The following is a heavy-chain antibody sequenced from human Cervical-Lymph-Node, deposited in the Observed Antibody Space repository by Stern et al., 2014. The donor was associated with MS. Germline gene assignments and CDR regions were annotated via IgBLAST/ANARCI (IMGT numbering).Heavy chain of an antibody. V-gene: IGHV1-69*01. CDR2: LIPFLDTP. D-gene: IGHD2-21*02. Sequence: VQLVESGAEMKVPGSSVRVSCSSSGGTFQTFAFSWVRQAPGQGLEWLGGLIPFLDTPKNAEPLWNKLAIPAEESTPPAYMELHNLTSNDTAVYYCATLKGDFDFFKSWGQGTLVTVSS. J-gene: IGHJ4*02. CDR3: ATLKGDFDFFKS. CDR1: GGTFQTFA.